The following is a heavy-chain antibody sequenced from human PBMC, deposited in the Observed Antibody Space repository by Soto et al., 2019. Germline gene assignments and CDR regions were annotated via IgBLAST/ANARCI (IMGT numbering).Heavy chain of an antibody. J-gene: IGHJ4*02. CDR2: ISGDGGFT. Sequence: EVQLLESGGGLVQPGGSLRLSCAASGDTFSSYGMSWVRQAPGKGLAWVSGISGDGGFTYYADSVKGRFTISRDNSKSRLYLQMNSPRAEDTVVDYCTPPGLGTFDAWGQGALVTFAS. V-gene: IGHV3-23*01. CDR3: TPPGLGTFDA. D-gene: IGHD1-26*01. CDR1: GDTFSSYG.